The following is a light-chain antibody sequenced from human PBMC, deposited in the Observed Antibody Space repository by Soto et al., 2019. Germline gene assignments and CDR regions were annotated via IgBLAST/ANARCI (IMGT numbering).Light chain of an antibody. CDR2: AAS. V-gene: IGKV1-39*01. CDR1: QSVGNY. CDR3: QKTYNTPWT. Sequence: DIQMTQSPSSLSASVGDRVTITCRASQSVGNYLNWYQQKPGKAPNLLIYAASSLQSGVPSKFSGSGSGTDFTLTISTLQPEDFATYYCQKTYNTPWTFGQGTKVEVK. J-gene: IGKJ1*01.